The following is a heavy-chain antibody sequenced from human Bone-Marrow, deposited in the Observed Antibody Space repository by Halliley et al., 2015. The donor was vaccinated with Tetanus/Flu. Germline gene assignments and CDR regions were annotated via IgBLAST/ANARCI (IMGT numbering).Heavy chain of an antibody. CDR2: ILPILGIA. Sequence: GWRGRILPILGIANYAQKFQGRVTITADKSTSTAYMELSSLRSEDTAVYYCARDNQRTTSDYWGQGTLVTVSS. D-gene: IGHD2-2*01. J-gene: IGHJ4*02. CDR3: ARDNQRTTSDY. V-gene: IGHV1-69*04.